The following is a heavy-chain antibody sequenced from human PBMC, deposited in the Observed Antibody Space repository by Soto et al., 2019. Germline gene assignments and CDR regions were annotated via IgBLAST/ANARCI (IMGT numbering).Heavy chain of an antibody. CDR2: ISSSSSYI. V-gene: IGHV3-21*01. CDR3: ARDLTSGPTSVDLDYYMDV. Sequence: PGGSLRLSCAASGFTFSSYSMNWVRQAPGKGLEWVSSISSSSSYIYYADSVKGRFTISRDNAKNSLYLQMNSLRAEDTAVYYCARDLTSGPTSVDLDYYMDVWGKGTTVTVAS. J-gene: IGHJ6*03. CDR1: GFTFSSYS. D-gene: IGHD3-10*01.